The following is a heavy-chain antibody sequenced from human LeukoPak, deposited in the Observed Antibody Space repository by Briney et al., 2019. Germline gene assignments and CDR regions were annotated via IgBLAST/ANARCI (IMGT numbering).Heavy chain of an antibody. CDR2: IYYSGST. CDR3: ARGRGGSCYSVCDYYYGMDV. V-gene: IGHV4-30-4*01. D-gene: IGHD2-15*01. Sequence: PSQTLSLTCTVSGGSISSGDYSWSWIRQPPGKGLEWIGYIYYSGSTYYNPSLKSRVTISVDTSKNQFSLKLSSVTAADTAVYYCARGRGGSCYSVCDYYYGMDVWGQGTTVTVSS. CDR1: GGSISSGDYS. J-gene: IGHJ6*02.